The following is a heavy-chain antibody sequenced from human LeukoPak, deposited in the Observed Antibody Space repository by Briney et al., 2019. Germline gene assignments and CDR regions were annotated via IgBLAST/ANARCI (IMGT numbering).Heavy chain of an antibody. D-gene: IGHD4-17*01. CDR2: IYYSGST. J-gene: IGHJ4*02. CDR3: ARDSFTGTTGY. V-gene: IGHV4-39*02. CDR1: GGSISSSSYY. Sequence: SETLSLTCTVSGGSISSSSYYWGWIRQPPGKGLEWIGSIYYSGSTYYNPSLKSRVTISVDTSKNQFSLKLSSVTAADTAVYYCARDSFTGTTGYWGQGTLVTVSS.